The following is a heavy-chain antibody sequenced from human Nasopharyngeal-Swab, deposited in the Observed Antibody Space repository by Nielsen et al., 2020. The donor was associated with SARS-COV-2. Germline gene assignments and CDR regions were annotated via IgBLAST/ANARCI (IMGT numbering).Heavy chain of an antibody. CDR1: GFTFSSYW. Sequence: GESLKISCAASGFTFSSYWMRWVRQAPGKGLEWVANIKQDGSEKYYVDSVKGRFTISRDNAKNSLYLQMNSLRSEYTAVYYCARDRIYYGMDVWGQGTTVTVSS. V-gene: IGHV3-7*01. CDR3: ARDRIYYGMDV. CDR2: IKQDGSEK. J-gene: IGHJ6*02.